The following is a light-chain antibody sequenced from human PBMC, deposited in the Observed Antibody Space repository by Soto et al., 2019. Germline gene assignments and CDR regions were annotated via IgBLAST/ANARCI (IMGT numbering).Light chain of an antibody. CDR3: QQRRSWPLT. Sequence: EIVLTQSPATLSLSPGERATLSCRASQSVSSSLAWYQQKPGQAPRFLIYDASNRATGIPARFSGSVSGTDFTLTISSLEPEDFAVYYLQQRRSWPLTFGGGTKVEIK. V-gene: IGKV3-11*01. CDR2: DAS. J-gene: IGKJ4*01. CDR1: QSVSSS.